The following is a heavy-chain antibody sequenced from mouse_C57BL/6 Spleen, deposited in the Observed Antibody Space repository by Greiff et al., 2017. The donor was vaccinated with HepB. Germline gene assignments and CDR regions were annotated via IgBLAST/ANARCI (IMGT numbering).Heavy chain of an antibody. J-gene: IGHJ2*01. Sequence: EVQLQQSGPELVKPGASVKMSCKASGYTFTDYNMHWVKQSHGKSLEWIGYINPNNGGTSYNQKFKGKASLTVNKSSSTAYMELRSLTSEDSAVYYCAREGITTVVAYYFDYWGQGTTLTVSS. D-gene: IGHD1-1*01. V-gene: IGHV1-22*01. CDR2: INPNNGGT. CDR3: AREGITTVVAYYFDY. CDR1: GYTFTDYN.